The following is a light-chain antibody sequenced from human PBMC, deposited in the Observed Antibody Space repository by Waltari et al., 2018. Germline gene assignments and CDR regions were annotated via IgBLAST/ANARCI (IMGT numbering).Light chain of an antibody. Sequence: QSVLTQPASVSGSPGQTITISCTGTSSDGGDYYYVSWYQQPPGTAPKVLIYDVSKRPSGVSNRFSGSKSGNTAFLTISGLQPEDEADYYCNSYTDTTWVFGGGTKLTVL. J-gene: IGLJ3*02. CDR3: NSYTDTTWV. CDR2: DVS. CDR1: SSDGGDYYY. V-gene: IGLV2-14*03.